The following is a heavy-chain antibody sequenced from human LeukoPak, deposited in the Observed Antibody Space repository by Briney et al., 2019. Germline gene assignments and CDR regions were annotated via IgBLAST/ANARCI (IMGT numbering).Heavy chain of an antibody. D-gene: IGHD3-3*01. CDR1: GFTVSSNY. V-gene: IGHV3-21*01. J-gene: IGHJ5*02. CDR3: AREGFSPNWFDP. CDR2: ISSSSSYI. Sequence: GGSLRLSCAASGFTVSSNYMSWVRQAPGKGLEWVSSISSSSSYIYYADSVKGRFTISRDNAKNSLYLQMNSLRAEDTAVYYCAREGFSPNWFDPWGQGTLVTVSS.